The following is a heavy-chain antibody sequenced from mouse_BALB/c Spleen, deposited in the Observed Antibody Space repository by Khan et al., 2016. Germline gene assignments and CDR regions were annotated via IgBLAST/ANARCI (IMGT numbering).Heavy chain of an antibody. CDR3: ARESHYYGSSYYFDY. CDR1: GYSITSDYA. Sequence: EVQLQESGPGLVKPSQSLSLTCTVTGYSITSDYAWNWIRQFPGNKLEWMGYISYSGSTSYNPSLKSRISITRDTSKNPFFLQLNSVTTEDTSTYYCARESHYYGSSYYFDYWGQGTTLTVSS. V-gene: IGHV3-2*02. J-gene: IGHJ2*01. D-gene: IGHD1-1*01. CDR2: ISYSGST.